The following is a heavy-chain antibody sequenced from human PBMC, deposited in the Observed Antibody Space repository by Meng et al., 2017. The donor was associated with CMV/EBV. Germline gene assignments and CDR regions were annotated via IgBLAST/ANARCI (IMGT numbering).Heavy chain of an antibody. CDR1: GFTFSSYG. Sequence: GGSLRLSCAASGFTFSSYGMHWVRQAPGKGLEWVAVIWYDGSNKYYADSVKGRFTISRDNSKNTLYLQMNSLRAEDTAVYYCAKNVGPAAIGYYYYCGMDVWGQGTTVTVSS. CDR3: AKNVGPAAIGYYYYCGMDV. J-gene: IGHJ6*02. D-gene: IGHD2-2*02. V-gene: IGHV3-33*06. CDR2: IWYDGSNK.